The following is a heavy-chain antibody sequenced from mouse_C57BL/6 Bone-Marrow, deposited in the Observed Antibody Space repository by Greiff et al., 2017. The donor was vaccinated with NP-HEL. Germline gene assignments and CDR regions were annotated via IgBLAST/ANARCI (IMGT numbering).Heavy chain of an antibody. J-gene: IGHJ4*01. Sequence: EVKVEESGGGLVKPGGSLKLSCAASGFTFSDYGMHWVRQAPEKGLEWVAYISSGSSTIYYADTVKGRFTISRDNAKNTLFLQMTSLRSEDTAMYYCAREAYYYGSRFNYYAMDYWGQGTSVTVSS. CDR3: AREAYYYGSRFNYYAMDY. D-gene: IGHD1-1*01. CDR1: GFTFSDYG. V-gene: IGHV5-17*01. CDR2: ISSGSSTI.